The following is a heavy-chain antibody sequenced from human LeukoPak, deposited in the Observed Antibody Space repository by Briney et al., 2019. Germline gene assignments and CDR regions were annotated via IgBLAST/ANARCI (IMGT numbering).Heavy chain of an antibody. D-gene: IGHD5-18*01. Sequence: GGSLRLSCAASGFTFSGSAMHWVRQASGKGLEWVGRIRSKANSYATAYAASVKGRFTISRDDSKNTAYLQMNGLKTEDTAVYYCTRRGGQLWLDYWGQGTLVTVSS. CDR1: GFTFSGSA. CDR3: TRRGGQLWLDY. V-gene: IGHV3-73*01. J-gene: IGHJ4*02. CDR2: IRSKANSYAT.